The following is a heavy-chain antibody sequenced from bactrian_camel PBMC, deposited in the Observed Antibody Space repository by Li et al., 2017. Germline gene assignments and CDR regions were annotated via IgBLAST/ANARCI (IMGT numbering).Heavy chain of an antibody. CDR2: IESDGTT. V-gene: IGHV3S53*01. J-gene: IGHJ4*01. CDR1: GGVYRSYC. D-gene: IGHD1*01. Sequence: HVQLVESGGESVQGAGPLKLSCVNSGGVYRSYCMGWFRQAPGRGREGVAAIESDGTTSLADSVKGRFTISQDKAKNILNLQMIKLKPEDTAMYYCADLIWSKQCWFHDFKALYKYNREGQGTQVTVS.